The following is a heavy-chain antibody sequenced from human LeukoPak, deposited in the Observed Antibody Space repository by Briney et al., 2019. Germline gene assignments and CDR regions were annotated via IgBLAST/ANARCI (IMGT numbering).Heavy chain of an antibody. D-gene: IGHD1-26*01. V-gene: IGHV1-69*04. J-gene: IGHJ4*02. CDR3: AGPRELLFDY. CDR1: GGTFSSYA. Sequence: GASVKVSCKASGGTFSSYAISWVRQAPGQGLEWMGRIIPIHGIANYAQKFQGRVTITADKSTSTAYMELSSLRSEDTAVYYCAGPRELLFDYWGQGTLVTVSS. CDR2: IIPIHGIA.